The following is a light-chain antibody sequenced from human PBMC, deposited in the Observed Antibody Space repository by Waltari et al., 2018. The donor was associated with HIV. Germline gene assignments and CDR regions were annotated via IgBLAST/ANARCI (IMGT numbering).Light chain of an antibody. V-gene: IGKV1-39*01. Sequence: DIQMTQSPSSLSASVGDRVTITCRANQNIYSYLNWYRQKPGKAPNLLIFGASTLQSGVPSRFSATGSGIDFILTITGGQQEDFATYFCQQSHTSPATFGQGTKLEMK. CDR3: QQSHTSPAT. CDR1: QNIYSY. J-gene: IGKJ2*01. CDR2: GAS.